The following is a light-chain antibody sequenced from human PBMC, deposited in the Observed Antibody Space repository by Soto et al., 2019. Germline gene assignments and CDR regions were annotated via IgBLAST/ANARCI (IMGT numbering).Light chain of an antibody. V-gene: IGKV4-1*01. CDR3: QQYYSTP. Sequence: DIVMTQSPDSLAVSLGERATINCKSSQSVLYSSNNKNYLAWYQQKPGQPPKLLIYWASTRESGVPDRFSGNGSGTNFTLTISSLQAEDVAVYYCQQYYSTPFGQGTKLEIK. J-gene: IGKJ2*01. CDR1: QSVLYSSNNKNY. CDR2: WAS.